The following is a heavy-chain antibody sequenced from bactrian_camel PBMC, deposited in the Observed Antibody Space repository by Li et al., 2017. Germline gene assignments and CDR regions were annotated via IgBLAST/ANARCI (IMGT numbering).Heavy chain of an antibody. CDR3: AAGPESFEGQQDCDDDLCPLCHEFLH. CDR2: IRRSGGET. Sequence: HVQLVESGGGLVQAGGSLRLSCVVSGHSRGSNCVGWYRLPPGRAPAEREGIAAIRRSGGETWYAGSVKGRFTISQDSARNTVDLQVNNLNPDDTAMYYCAAGPESFEGQQDCDDDLCPLCHEFLHWGQGTQVTVS. J-gene: IGHJ4*01. D-gene: IGHD3*01. CDR1: GHSRGSNC. V-gene: IGHV3-3*01.